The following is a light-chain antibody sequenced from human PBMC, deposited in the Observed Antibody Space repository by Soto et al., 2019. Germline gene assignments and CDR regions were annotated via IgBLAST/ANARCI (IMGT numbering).Light chain of an antibody. CDR3: QQRSSWPLT. CDR1: QSVSSY. J-gene: IGKJ4*01. CDR2: DAS. V-gene: IGKV3-11*01. Sequence: EIVLTQSPATLSLSPGERATLSCRASQSVSSYLAWYQQKPGQAPRLLIYDASNSATGIPARFSGDGSGTDFTLPITSLEPEDFAVYYCQQRSSWPLTFGEGTKVEIK.